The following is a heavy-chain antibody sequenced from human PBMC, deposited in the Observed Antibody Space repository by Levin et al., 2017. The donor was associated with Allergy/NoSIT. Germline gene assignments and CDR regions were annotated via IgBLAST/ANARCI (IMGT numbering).Heavy chain of an antibody. D-gene: IGHD5-18*01. CDR1: GFTFSIYA. CDR2: ISGSGGST. Sequence: GGSLRLSCAASGFTFSIYAMIWVRQSPWKGLEWVSGISGSGGSTYYADSVKGRFTISRDNSKNTLYLQMNSLRGEDKALYYCARGTATVDYWGQGTLVTVSS. V-gene: IGHV3-23*01. J-gene: IGHJ4*02. CDR3: ARGTATVDY.